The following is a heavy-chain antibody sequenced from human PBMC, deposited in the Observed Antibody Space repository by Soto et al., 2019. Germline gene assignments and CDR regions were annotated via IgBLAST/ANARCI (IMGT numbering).Heavy chain of an antibody. V-gene: IGHV4-4*02. J-gene: IGHJ5*02. CDR2: IYHSGST. D-gene: IGHD2-2*01. Sequence: SETLSLTCAVSGGSISSSNWWSWVRQPPGKGLEWIGEIYHSGSTNYNPSLKSRVTISVDKSKNQFSLKLSSVTAGDRALFYCARLSIPSPLGGFDPWGKGTLVTVSS. CDR3: ARLSIPSPLGGFDP. CDR1: GGSISSSNW.